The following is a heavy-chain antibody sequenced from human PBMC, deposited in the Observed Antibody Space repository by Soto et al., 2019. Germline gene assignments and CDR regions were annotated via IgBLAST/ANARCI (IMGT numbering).Heavy chain of an antibody. CDR2: IIPIFGTA. D-gene: IGHD2-2*02. J-gene: IGHJ4*02. CDR3: ARQGYCSSTSCYISHFGY. CDR1: GGTFSSYA. V-gene: IGHV1-69*01. Sequence: QVQLVQSGAEVKKPGSSVKVSCKASGGTFSSYATSWVRQAPGQGLEWMGGIIPIFGTANYAQKFQGRVTITADESTSTAYMELSSLRSEDTAVYYCARQGYCSSTSCYISHFGYWGQGTLVTVSS.